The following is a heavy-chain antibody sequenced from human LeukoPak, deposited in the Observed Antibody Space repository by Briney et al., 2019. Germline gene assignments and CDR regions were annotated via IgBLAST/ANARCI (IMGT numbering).Heavy chain of an antibody. V-gene: IGHV3-7*01. Sequence: PGGSLRLSCAASGFTFSSYWMSWVRQAPGKGLEWVANIKQDGSEKYYVDSVKGRFTISRDNAKNSLYLQMNSLRAEDTAVYYCARDGDFWSGYSLQFDPWGQGTLVTASS. CDR2: IKQDGSEK. CDR1: GFTFSSYW. D-gene: IGHD3-3*01. J-gene: IGHJ5*02. CDR3: ARDGDFWSGYSLQFDP.